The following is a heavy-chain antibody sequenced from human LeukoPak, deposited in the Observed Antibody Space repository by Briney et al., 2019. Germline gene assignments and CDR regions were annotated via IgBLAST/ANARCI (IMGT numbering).Heavy chain of an antibody. CDR3: ARGPLRITIFGVVRYFDY. Sequence: SETLSLTCTVSGGSISSGDYYWSWIRQPPGKGLEWIGEINHSGSTNYNPSLKSRVTISVDTSKNQFSLKLSSVTAADTAVYYCARGPLRITIFGVVRYFDYWGQGTLVTVSS. J-gene: IGHJ4*02. D-gene: IGHD3-3*01. CDR2: INHSGST. CDR1: GGSISSGDYY. V-gene: IGHV4-39*07.